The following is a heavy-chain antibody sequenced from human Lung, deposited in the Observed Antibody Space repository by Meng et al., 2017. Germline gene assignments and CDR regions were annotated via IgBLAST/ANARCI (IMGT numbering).Heavy chain of an antibody. J-gene: IGHJ4*02. Sequence: QVQLVQSGAEVKKPGSSEKVSCKASGGTFTTYTFNWVRQAPGHGLDWMGQIIPVLGIANYAQKFQGRVTITADKSTSTAYMELSSLTHDDTAIYFCATEYCGSTSCYVDFWGQGTLVTVSS. D-gene: IGHD2-2*01. CDR1: GGTFTTYT. CDR2: IIPVLGIA. CDR3: ATEYCGSTSCYVDF. V-gene: IGHV1-69*10.